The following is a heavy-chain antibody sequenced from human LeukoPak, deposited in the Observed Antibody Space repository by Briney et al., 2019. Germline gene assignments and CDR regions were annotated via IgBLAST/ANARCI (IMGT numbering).Heavy chain of an antibody. Sequence: SCKASGGTFSSYAMSWVRQAPGKGLEWVSAISGSGGSTYYADSVKGRFTISRDNSKNTLYLQMNSLRAEDTAVYYCAKGYSGSYYSYYYGMDVWGQGTTVTVSS. V-gene: IGHV3-23*01. D-gene: IGHD1-26*01. CDR3: AKGYSGSYYSYYYGMDV. CDR2: ISGSGGST. CDR1: GGTFSSYA. J-gene: IGHJ6*02.